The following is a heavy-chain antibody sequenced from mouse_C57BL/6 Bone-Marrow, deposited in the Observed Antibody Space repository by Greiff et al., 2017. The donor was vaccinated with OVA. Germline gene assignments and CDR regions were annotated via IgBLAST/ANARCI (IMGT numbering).Heavy chain of an antibody. CDR1: GFTFSDYG. J-gene: IGHJ1*03. Sequence: EVKLVESGGGLVQPGGSLKLSCAASGFTFSDYGMAWVRQAPRRGPEWVAFISNLAYSIYYADNVTGRFTISRENAKNTLYLEMSSLRSEDTAMYYCARPYYGSSPHWYFDVWGTGTTVTVSS. V-gene: IGHV5-15*01. CDR2: ISNLAYSI. D-gene: IGHD1-1*01. CDR3: ARPYYGSSPHWYFDV.